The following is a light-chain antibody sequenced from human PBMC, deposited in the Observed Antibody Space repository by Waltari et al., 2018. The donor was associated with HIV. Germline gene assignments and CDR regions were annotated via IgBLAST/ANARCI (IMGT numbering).Light chain of an antibody. J-gene: IGLJ2*01. Sequence: QSALTQPPSASGSPGQSVTISCTGTSTDVGAYNYVSWYQQHSGEAPKLIIYEVTKRPAGVPDRFSGAKSGNTASLTVSGLQAEDEADFYCSSYAGSTVIFGGGTKLTVL. CDR3: SSYAGSTVI. CDR1: STDVGAYNY. V-gene: IGLV2-8*01. CDR2: EVT.